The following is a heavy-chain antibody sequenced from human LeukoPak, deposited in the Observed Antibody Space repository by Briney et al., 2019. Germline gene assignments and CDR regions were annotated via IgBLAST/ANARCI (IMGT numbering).Heavy chain of an antibody. J-gene: IGHJ3*02. D-gene: IGHD1-26*01. CDR3: TPRYSGSYSGAFDI. Sequence: GGSLRLSCAASGFTFSNAWMSWVRQAPGKGLEWVGRIKSKTDGGTTDYAAPVKGRFTISRDDSKNTLYLQMNSLKTEDTAVYYCTPRYSGSYSGAFDIWGQGTMVTVSS. CDR1: GFTFSNAW. V-gene: IGHV3-15*01. CDR2: IKSKTDGGTT.